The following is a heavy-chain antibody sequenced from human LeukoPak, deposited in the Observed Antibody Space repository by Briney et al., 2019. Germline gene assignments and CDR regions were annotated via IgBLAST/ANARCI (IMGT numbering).Heavy chain of an antibody. CDR1: GFTFSSHW. V-gene: IGHV3-74*01. CDR3: AKGRGVKVYYFDY. Sequence: GGSLRLSCAASGFTFSSHWMHWVRQAPGEGLVWVARIHSDGSITSYADSVEGRFTVSRDNAKNTLYLQMNSLRGDDTAVYYCAKGRGVKVYYFDYWGQGTLVTVSS. D-gene: IGHD2-21*01. CDR2: IHSDGSIT. J-gene: IGHJ4*02.